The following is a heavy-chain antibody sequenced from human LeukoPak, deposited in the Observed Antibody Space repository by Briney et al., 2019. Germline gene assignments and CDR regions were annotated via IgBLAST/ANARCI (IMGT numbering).Heavy chain of an antibody. V-gene: IGHV1-69*01. D-gene: IGHD2-8*01. CDR1: GGTFSSYA. CDR3: AREGISRRDTVLMETASYYFDY. CDR2: IIPIFGTA. Sequence: SVKVSCKASGGTFSSYAISWVRQAPGQGLEWMGGIIPIFGTANYAQKFQGRVMITADESTSTAYMELRSLRSEDTAVYYCAREGISRRDTVLMETASYYFDYWGQGTLVTVSS. J-gene: IGHJ4*02.